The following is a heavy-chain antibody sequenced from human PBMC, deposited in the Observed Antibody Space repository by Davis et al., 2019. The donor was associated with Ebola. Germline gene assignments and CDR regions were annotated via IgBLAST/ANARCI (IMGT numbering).Heavy chain of an antibody. D-gene: IGHD3-3*01. J-gene: IGHJ4*02. CDR2: IIPIFGTA. CDR1: GGTFSSYA. V-gene: IGHV1-69*06. Sequence: SVKVSCKAPGGTFSSYAISWVRQAPGQGLEWMGGIIPIFGTANYAQKFQGRVTMTEDTSTDTAYMELSSLRSEDTAVYYCASTRGLFDFWSGYSYWGQGTLVTVSS. CDR3: ASTRGLFDFWSGYSY.